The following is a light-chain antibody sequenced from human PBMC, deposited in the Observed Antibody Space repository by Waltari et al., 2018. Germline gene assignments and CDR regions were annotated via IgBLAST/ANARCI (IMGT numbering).Light chain of an antibody. CDR2: GKN. Sequence: SSELTQDPAVSVALGQTVRITCQGDSLRNYFASWYQQKPGQAPILVIYGKNNRPSGIPDQFSGSSSGNTASLTITGAQAEDEADYYCNSRDSSGNHVVFGGGTKLTVL. V-gene: IGLV3-19*01. J-gene: IGLJ2*01. CDR1: SLRNYF. CDR3: NSRDSSGNHVV.